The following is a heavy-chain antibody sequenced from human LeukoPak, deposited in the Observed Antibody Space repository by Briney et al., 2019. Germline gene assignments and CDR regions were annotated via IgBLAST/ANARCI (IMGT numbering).Heavy chain of an antibody. J-gene: IGHJ5*02. CDR3: ARDHTLGYYDSSGYLET. CDR2: ISYDGSNK. V-gene: IGHV3-30-3*01. D-gene: IGHD3-22*01. CDR1: GFTFSSYA. Sequence: GGSLRLSCAASGFTFSSYAMHWVRQAPGKGLEWVAVISYDGSNKYYADSVKGRFTISRDNSKNTLYLQVNSLRAEDTAVYYCARDHTLGYYDSSGYLETWGQGTLVTVSS.